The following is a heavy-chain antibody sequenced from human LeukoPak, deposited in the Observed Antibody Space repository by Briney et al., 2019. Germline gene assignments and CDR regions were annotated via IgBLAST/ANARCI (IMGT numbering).Heavy chain of an antibody. J-gene: IGHJ5*02. CDR1: GDPISSYY. CDR3: ARVAQQLVLGWFDP. CDR2: IYTSGST. Sequence: SGTLCLTCAASGDPISSYYGSWVRQPAGKGLEWIGRIYTSGSTNYNPSLKSRVTMSVDTSKNQFSLKLSSVTAADTAVYYCARVAQQLVLGWFDPWGQGTLVTVSS. D-gene: IGHD6-13*01. V-gene: IGHV4-4*07.